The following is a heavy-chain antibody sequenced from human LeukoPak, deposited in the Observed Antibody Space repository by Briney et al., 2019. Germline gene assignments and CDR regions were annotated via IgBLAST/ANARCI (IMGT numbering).Heavy chain of an antibody. CDR1: GFTFSSYA. Sequence: PGRSLRLSCAASGFTFSSYAMHWVRQAPGKGLEWGAVISYDGSNKYYADSVKGRFTISRDNSKNTLYLQTNSLRAEDTAVYYCARVDILTGYPIHDYWGQGTLVTVSS. J-gene: IGHJ4*02. CDR2: ISYDGSNK. D-gene: IGHD3-9*01. CDR3: ARVDILTGYPIHDY. V-gene: IGHV3-30*04.